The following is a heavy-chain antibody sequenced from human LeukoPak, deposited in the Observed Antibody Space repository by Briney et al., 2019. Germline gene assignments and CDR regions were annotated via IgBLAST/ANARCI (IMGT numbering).Heavy chain of an antibody. CDR2: IYYTGST. D-gene: IGHD2-2*01. CDR1: GGSIGTYY. CDR3: ARPSIPSAAASALDI. J-gene: IGHJ3*02. Sequence: ASETLSLTCSVPGGSIGTYYWTWIRQPPGKGLEWIGYIYYTGSTNYNPSLKSRATMSVDTSKNQVSLKMTSVTVADTAVYYCARPSIPSAAASALDIWGQGTMVTVS. V-gene: IGHV4-59*08.